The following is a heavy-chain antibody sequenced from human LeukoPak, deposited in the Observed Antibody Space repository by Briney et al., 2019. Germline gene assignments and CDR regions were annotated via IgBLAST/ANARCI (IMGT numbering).Heavy chain of an antibody. Sequence: SKTLSLTCTVSGDSITSYYWSWIRQPPGKGLEWIGDIYYSGSTNYNPSLKSRVTISADTSKNQFSLKLSSVTAADTAVYYCARVRSSGTVFDFWGQGTLVTVSS. CDR3: ARVRSSGTVFDF. D-gene: IGHD3-10*01. J-gene: IGHJ4*02. V-gene: IGHV4-59*01. CDR2: IYYSGST. CDR1: GDSITSYY.